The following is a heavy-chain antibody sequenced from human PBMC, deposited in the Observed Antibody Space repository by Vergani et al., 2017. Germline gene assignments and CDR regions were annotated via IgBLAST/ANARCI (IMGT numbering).Heavy chain of an antibody. CDR2: ISGGGGST. J-gene: IGHJ6*03. CDR1: GFTFSSYA. Sequence: EVHLVESGGGLVKPGGSLRLSCAASGFTFSSYAMNWVRQAPGKGLEWVSAISGGGGSTYYADSVKGRFTISRDNSKNTLYLQMNSLRAEDTAVYYCAKAGYSSSSHYYYYYMDVWGKGTTVTVSS. D-gene: IGHD6-6*01. CDR3: AKAGYSSSSHYYYYYMDV. V-gene: IGHV3-23*04.